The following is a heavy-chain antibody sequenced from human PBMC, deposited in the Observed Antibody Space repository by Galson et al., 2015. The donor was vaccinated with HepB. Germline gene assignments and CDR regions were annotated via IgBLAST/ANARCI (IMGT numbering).Heavy chain of an antibody. CDR3: ARDVGGYYSIPAAFDS. J-gene: IGHJ3*02. CDR1: GFTFSSYW. CDR2: IKQDGSEK. D-gene: IGHD3-22*01. Sequence: SLRLSCAASGFTFSSYWMSWVRQAPGKGLEWVANIKQDGSEKYYVDSVKGRFTISRDNAKNSLYLQMNSLRAEDTAVYYCARDVGGYYSIPAAFDSWGPGTMVPVSS. V-gene: IGHV3-7*01.